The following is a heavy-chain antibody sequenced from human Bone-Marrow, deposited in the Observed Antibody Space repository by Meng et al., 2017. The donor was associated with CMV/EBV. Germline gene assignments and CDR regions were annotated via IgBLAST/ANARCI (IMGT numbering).Heavy chain of an antibody. V-gene: IGHV3-30*04. D-gene: IGHD6-19*01. Sequence: GGSLTLSCAASGFTFSSYAMHWVRQAPGKGLEWVAVISYVGSNKYYADSVKGRFTISRDNSKNTLYLQMNSLRAEDTAVYYCARGRGWVDYWGQGTLVTVSS. J-gene: IGHJ4*02. CDR3: ARGRGWVDY. CDR1: GFTFSSYA. CDR2: ISYVGSNK.